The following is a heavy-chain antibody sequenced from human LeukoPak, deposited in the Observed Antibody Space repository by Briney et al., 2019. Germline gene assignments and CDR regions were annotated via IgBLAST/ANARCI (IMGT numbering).Heavy chain of an antibody. CDR3: ARLGLGVFYYYYMDV. CDR2: IYHSGNS. D-gene: IGHD6-19*01. CDR1: GGSISSNNW. Sequence: SGTLSLTCAVSGGSISSNNWWGGLRQPPGRGLGWFGEIYHSGNSNYNPSLKSRVTISVDKSRNQFSLKLSSVTAADTAVYYCARLGLGVFYYYYMDVWGKGTTVTISS. J-gene: IGHJ6*03. V-gene: IGHV4-4*02.